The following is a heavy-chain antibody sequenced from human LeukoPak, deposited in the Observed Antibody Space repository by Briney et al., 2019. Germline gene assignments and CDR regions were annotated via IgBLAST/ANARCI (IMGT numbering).Heavy chain of an antibody. V-gene: IGHV4-39*01. CDR3: ARVWEPTGTGTRYFDS. CDR2: IYYTGNT. Sequence: SETLSLTCTVSGGSISDSSYYWAWIRQPPGKGLEWIGNIYYTGNTYYNPSLKRRVTISVDTFRNQFFLKVTSVTAADTAVYFCARVWEPTGTGTRYFDSWGHGTLVTVSS. J-gene: IGHJ4*01. D-gene: IGHD1-26*01. CDR1: GGSISDSSYY.